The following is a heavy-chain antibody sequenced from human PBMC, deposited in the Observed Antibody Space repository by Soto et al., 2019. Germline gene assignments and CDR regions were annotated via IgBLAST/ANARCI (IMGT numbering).Heavy chain of an antibody. J-gene: IGHJ6*02. Sequence: SVKVSCKASGGTFSSYAISWVRQAPGQGLEWMGGIIPIFGTANYAQKFQGRVTITADESTSTAYMELSSLRSEDTAIYYCATLPRLPSVRVYYYDMDVWGQGTAVTVSS. V-gene: IGHV1-69*13. CDR1: GGTFSSYA. D-gene: IGHD6-25*01. CDR3: ATLPRLPSVRVYYYDMDV. CDR2: IIPIFGTA.